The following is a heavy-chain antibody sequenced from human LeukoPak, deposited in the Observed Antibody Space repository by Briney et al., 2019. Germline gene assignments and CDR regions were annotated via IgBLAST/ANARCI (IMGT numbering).Heavy chain of an antibody. CDR3: ARGFLGYMDV. V-gene: IGHV4-61*01. D-gene: IGHD2/OR15-2a*01. Sequence: SETLSLTCTVSGYSISSGYYWSWIRPPPGKGLEWIGYIYYSGSTNYNPSLKSRVTISVDTSKNQFSLKLSSVTAADTAVYYCARGFLGYMDVWGKETTVTVSS. J-gene: IGHJ6*03. CDR2: IYYSGST. CDR1: GYSISSGYY.